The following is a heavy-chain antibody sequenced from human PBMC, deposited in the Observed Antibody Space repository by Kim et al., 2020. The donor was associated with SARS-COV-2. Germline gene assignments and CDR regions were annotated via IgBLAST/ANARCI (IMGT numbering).Heavy chain of an antibody. CDR2: IYSGGTST. V-gene: IGHV3-23*03. J-gene: IGHJ5*02. D-gene: IGHD4-17*01. Sequence: GGSLRLSCAASGFTFSSYAMSWVRQAPGKGLEWVSVIYSGGTSTYYADSVKGRFTISRDNSKNTLYLQMNSLRAEDTAVYYCAILRHYAWGQGTLVTVSS. CDR3: AILRHYA. CDR1: GFTFSSYA.